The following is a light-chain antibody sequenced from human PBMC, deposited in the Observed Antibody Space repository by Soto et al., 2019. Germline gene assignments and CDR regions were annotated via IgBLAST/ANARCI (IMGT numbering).Light chain of an antibody. CDR1: QNIYNW. CDR3: QQYNSFPWT. Sequence: DIQMTQSPSTLSASVGDRVTITCRASQNIYNWLAWNQQKPGKAPKLLLYKASRFESGVPSRFSGRGSGTEFTLTIGSLQPDDFASYYCQQYNSFPWTFGQGTKVEIK. J-gene: IGKJ1*01. V-gene: IGKV1-5*03. CDR2: KAS.